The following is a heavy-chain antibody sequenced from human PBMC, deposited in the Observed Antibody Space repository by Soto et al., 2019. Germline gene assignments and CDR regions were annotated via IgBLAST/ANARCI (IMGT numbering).Heavy chain of an antibody. CDR2: VFYTGFT. D-gene: IGHD2-15*01. CDR3: ASSQKGYYRNFFAH. J-gene: IGHJ4*02. Sequence: PLLLRSLRYAVPGGYIRGGGDNWDSKRQFPGKGPEWIGSVFYTGFTSYNPSLESRVSVSVDTSKNQFSLKVGVVSAEYTAVYYCASSQKGYYRNFFAHWGQGAPVAVSS. CDR1: GGYIRGGGDN. V-gene: IGHV4-39*01.